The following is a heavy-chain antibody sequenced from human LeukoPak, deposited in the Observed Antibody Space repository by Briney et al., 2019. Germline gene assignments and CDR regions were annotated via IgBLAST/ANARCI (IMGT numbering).Heavy chain of an antibody. D-gene: IGHD6-19*01. CDR3: ARDKAVAGSYYYYGMDV. V-gene: IGHV3-66*01. Sequence: GGSLRLSCAASGFTVSDTYMIWVRQAPGKGLEWVSLIYGASNTYYADSVKGRFTISRDNLKNMVYLQMNSLRAEDTAVYYCARDKAVAGSYYYYGMDVWGQGTTVTVSS. CDR2: IYGASNT. J-gene: IGHJ6*02. CDR1: GFTVSDTY.